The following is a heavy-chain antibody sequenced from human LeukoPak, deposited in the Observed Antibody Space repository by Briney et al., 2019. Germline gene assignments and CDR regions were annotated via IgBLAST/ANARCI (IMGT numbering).Heavy chain of an antibody. Sequence: WASVKVSCKASGYTFTDYYMHWVRQAPGQGLEWMGWINPNSGATNYARKFQGRVSVTRDTSISTVFMDLTRLTSDDTAVYYCARENLSCRSTACYSDYWGQGTLVTVSS. V-gene: IGHV1-2*02. J-gene: IGHJ4*02. CDR2: INPNSGAT. CDR3: ARENLSCRSTACYSDY. CDR1: GYTFTDYY. D-gene: IGHD2-2*02.